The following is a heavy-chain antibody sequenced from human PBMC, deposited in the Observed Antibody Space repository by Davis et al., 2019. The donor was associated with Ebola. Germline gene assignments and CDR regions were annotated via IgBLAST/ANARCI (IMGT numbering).Heavy chain of an antibody. J-gene: IGHJ6*02. D-gene: IGHD2-15*01. CDR2: ISGSGGNT. V-gene: IGHV3-23*01. Sequence: GESLKISCAASGFTFSSYAMSWVRQAPGKGLEWVSAISGSGGNTYYADSVKGRFTISRDNSKNTLYLQMNSLRAEDTAVYYCAKGACSGGSCYSIYYHYGMDVWGQGTTVTVSS. CDR3: AKGACSGGSCYSIYYHYGMDV. CDR1: GFTFSSYA.